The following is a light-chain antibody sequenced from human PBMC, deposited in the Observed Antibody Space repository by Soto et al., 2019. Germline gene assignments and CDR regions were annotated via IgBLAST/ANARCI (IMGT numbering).Light chain of an antibody. V-gene: IGLV2-14*01. J-gene: IGLJ3*02. CDR3: SSFAGPVWV. CDR1: SSDVGGYNS. Sequence: QSALTQPASVSGSPGQSITISCTGTSSDVGGYNSVSWYQQHPGKAPKLMIYGVSYRPSGVSNRFSGSKSGNTASLTISGLQAEDEGDYYCSSFAGPVWVFGGGTKLTVL. CDR2: GVS.